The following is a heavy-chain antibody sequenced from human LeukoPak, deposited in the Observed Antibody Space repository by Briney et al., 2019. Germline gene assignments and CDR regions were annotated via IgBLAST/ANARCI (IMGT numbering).Heavy chain of an antibody. V-gene: IGHV3-21*01. CDR2: ISSSSSYI. Sequence: PGGSLRLSCAASGFTFSSYTMNWVRQAPGKGLEWVSSISSSSSYIYYADSVKGRFTISRDNAKNSLYLQMDSLRAEDTVAYSCARVRWLSAAGTEGNFDYWGQGTLGTVSS. J-gene: IGHJ4*02. D-gene: IGHD6-13*01. CDR3: ARVRWLSAAGTEGNFDY. CDR1: GFTFSSYT.